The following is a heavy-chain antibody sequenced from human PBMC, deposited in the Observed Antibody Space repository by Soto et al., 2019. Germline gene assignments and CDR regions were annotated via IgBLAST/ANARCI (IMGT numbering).Heavy chain of an antibody. V-gene: IGHV3-23*01. CDR1: GFTFSSYA. Sequence: GGSLRLSCSASGFTFSSYAMHWVRQAPGKGLEWVSAISGSGGSTYYADSVKGRFTISRDNSKNTLYLQMNSLRAEDTAVYYCAKEHSSGYYYPLDYWGQGTLVTVSS. J-gene: IGHJ4*02. D-gene: IGHD3-22*01. CDR2: ISGSGGST. CDR3: AKEHSSGYYYPLDY.